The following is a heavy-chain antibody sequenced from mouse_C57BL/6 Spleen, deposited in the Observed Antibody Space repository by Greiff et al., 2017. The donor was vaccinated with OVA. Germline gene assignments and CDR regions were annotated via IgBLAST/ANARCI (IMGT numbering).Heavy chain of an antibody. Sequence: QVQLQQPGAELVRPGSSVKLSCKASGYTFTSYWMHWVKQRPGRGLEWIGRIDPNSGGTKYNEKFKSKATLTVDKPSSTAYMQLSSLTSEDSAVYYCARWGLLGRYYAMDYWGQGTSVTVSS. CDR3: ARWGLLGRYYAMDY. V-gene: IGHV1-72*01. CDR1: GYTFTSYW. CDR2: IDPNSGGT. D-gene: IGHD3-1*01. J-gene: IGHJ4*01.